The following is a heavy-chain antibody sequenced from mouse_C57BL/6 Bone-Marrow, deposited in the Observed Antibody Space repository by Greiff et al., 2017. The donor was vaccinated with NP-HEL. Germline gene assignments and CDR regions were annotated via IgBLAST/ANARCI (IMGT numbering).Heavy chain of an antibody. J-gene: IGHJ3*01. CDR2: ISSGGSYT. Sequence: EVNVVGSGGDFVKPGGSLKPPRAASGFTFNSYGMSLVCQTPDKRLEWVATISSGGSYTYYPDSVKGRFTISRDNAKNTLYLQMSSLKSEDTAMYYCARQSDDYGAYWGQGTLVTVSA. V-gene: IGHV5-6*01. CDR3: ARQSDDYGAY. D-gene: IGHD2-4*01. CDR1: GFTFNSYG.